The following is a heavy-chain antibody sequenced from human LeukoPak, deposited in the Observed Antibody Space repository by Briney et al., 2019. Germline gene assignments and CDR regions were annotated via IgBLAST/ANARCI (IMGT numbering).Heavy chain of an antibody. CDR2: ISGSSTGT. CDR3: AKDYGDRDFDY. J-gene: IGHJ4*02. D-gene: IGHD4-17*01. CDR1: GFTFSSYA. V-gene: IGHV3-23*01. Sequence: SGGSLRLSCAASGFTFSSYAMSWVRQAPGKGLEWVSGISGSSTGTYYADSVKGRFTVSRDNSKNTLYLQMNSLGAEDTAVYYCAKDYGDRDFDYWGQGTLVTVSS.